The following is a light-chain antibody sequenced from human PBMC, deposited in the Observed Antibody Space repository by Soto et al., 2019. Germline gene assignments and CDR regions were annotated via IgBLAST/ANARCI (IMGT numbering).Light chain of an antibody. CDR2: DVS. CDR3: SSYTSSSTLV. Sequence: LTQPASVSGSPGQSITISCTGTSSDVGGYNYVSWYQQHPGKAPKLMIYDVSNRPSGVSNRFSGSKSGNTASLTISGLQAEDEADYYCSSYTSSSTLVFGTGTRSPS. V-gene: IGLV2-14*01. CDR1: SSDVGGYNY. J-gene: IGLJ1*01.